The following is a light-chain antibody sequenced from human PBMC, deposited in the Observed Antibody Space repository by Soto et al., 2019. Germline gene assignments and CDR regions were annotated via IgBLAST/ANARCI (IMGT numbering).Light chain of an antibody. J-gene: IGLJ1*01. CDR1: SSDVGDYNY. V-gene: IGLV2-14*01. Sequence: CALTQPASGSGSPGQSIASSCTGTSSDVGDYNYVSWYQQHPGKAPKLMIYDVSNRPSGVSNRFSGSKSGNTASLTISGLQAEDEADYYCSSYTSSNTCVFGTGTKVTVL. CDR2: DVS. CDR3: SSYTSSNTCV.